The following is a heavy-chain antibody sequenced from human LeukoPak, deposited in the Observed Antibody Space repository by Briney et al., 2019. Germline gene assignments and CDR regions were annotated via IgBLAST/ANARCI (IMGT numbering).Heavy chain of an antibody. V-gene: IGHV3-15*01. D-gene: IGHD3-10*01. J-gene: IGHJ4*02. Sequence: GGSLRLSCAASGFTFSNAWMSWVRQAPGKGLEWVGRIKSKTDGGTTDYAAPVKGRFTISRDGSKNTLYLQMNSLKTEDTAVYYCTTDIPIITYYYGSGSYYWGQGTLVTVSS. CDR2: IKSKTDGGTT. CDR1: GFTFSNAW. CDR3: TTDIPIITYYYGSGSYY.